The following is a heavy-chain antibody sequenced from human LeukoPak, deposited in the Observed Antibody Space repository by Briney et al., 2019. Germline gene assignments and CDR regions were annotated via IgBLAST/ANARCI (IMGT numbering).Heavy chain of an antibody. CDR3: ARTNWTPGDY. CDR2: IHHSGNT. J-gene: IGHJ4*02. Sequence: MPSEALSLTCTVSGFSINTNYYWGWTRQPPGKGLEWIGSIHHSGNTFHNPSLRSRVIMSIDTSKNQFSLRLSSVTAADTAVYFCARTNWTPGDYWGQGMLVTVSS. V-gene: IGHV4-38-2*02. D-gene: IGHD1-1*01. CDR1: GFSINTNYY.